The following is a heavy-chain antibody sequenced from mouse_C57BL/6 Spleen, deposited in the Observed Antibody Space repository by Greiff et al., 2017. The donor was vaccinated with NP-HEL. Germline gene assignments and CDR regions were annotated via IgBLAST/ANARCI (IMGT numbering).Heavy chain of an antibody. V-gene: IGHV1-69*01. Sequence: QVQLQQPGAELVMPGASVKLSCKASGYTFTSYWMHWVKQRPGQGLEWIGEIDPSDSYTNYNQKFKGKSTLTVDKSSSTAYRQPSSLTSEDSAVYYCATYPYFDYWGQGTTLTVSS. CDR2: IDPSDSYT. J-gene: IGHJ2*01. CDR1: GYTFTSYW. CDR3: ATYPYFDY.